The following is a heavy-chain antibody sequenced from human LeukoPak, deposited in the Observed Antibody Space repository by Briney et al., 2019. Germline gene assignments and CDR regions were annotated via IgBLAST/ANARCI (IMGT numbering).Heavy chain of an antibody. Sequence: PGRSLRLSCAASGFTFSSYGVHWVRQAPGKGLECVAVISYDGSNKYYADSVKGRFTISRDNSKNTLYLQMNSLRAEDTAVYYCAKERNTMVRGAYFDYWGQGTLVTVSS. CDR3: AKERNTMVRGAYFDY. CDR1: GFTFSSYG. D-gene: IGHD3-10*01. J-gene: IGHJ4*02. CDR2: ISYDGSNK. V-gene: IGHV3-30*18.